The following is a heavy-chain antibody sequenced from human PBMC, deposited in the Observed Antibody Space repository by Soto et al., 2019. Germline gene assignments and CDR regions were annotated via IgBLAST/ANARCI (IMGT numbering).Heavy chain of an antibody. CDR2: IIAIFGTA. J-gene: IGHJ4*02. D-gene: IGHD3-22*01. CDR3: ARDDSSGYYHFDY. V-gene: IGHV1-69*06. CDR1: GGTFSSYA. Sequence: QVQLVQSGAEVKKPGSSVKVSCKASGGTFSSYAISWVRQAPGQGLEWMGGIIAIFGTANYAQKFQGRVTITAHKSTSTAYMELSSLRSEDTAVYYCARDDSSGYYHFDYWGQGTLVTACS.